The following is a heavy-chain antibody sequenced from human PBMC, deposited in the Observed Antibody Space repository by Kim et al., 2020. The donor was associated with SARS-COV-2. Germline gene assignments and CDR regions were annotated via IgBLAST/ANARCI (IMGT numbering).Heavy chain of an antibody. D-gene: IGHD6-13*01. J-gene: IGHJ4*02. V-gene: IGHV3-30*07. CDR3: AREQQLVLSVDY. Sequence: KSRADSLKGRFPISRDNSKNTLYLQMNSLRAEDTAVYYCAREQQLVLSVDYWGQGTLVTVSS. CDR2: K.